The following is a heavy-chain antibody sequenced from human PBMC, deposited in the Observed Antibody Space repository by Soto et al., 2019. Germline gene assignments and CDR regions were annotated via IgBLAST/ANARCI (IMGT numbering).Heavy chain of an antibody. D-gene: IGHD3-10*01. J-gene: IGHJ4*02. CDR1: GGTFKTYA. V-gene: IGHV1-69*19. CDR2: ISPMFGAA. CDR3: AREVQVHTPAFVY. Sequence: QVQLVQSGAEMKKPGSSVKVSCQSSGGTFKTYAMNWVRQAPGQGPEWMGDISPMFGAANYAPKFQGRVTLTADESTGTSYMQLSSLTSEDTALFFCAREVQVHTPAFVYWGQGTLVTVSS.